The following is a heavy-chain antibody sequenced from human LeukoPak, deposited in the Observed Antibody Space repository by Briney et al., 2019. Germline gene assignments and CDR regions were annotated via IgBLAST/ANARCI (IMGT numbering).Heavy chain of an antibody. CDR3: ARDLSSGYYSFDY. CDR1: GFTFDDYG. D-gene: IGHD3-22*01. Sequence: SGGSLRLSCAASGFTFDDYGMSWVRQAPWMGLEWVSSINWNGGSTGYADSVKGRFTFSRDNAKNSLYLQMDSLRAEDTALYYCARDLSSGYYSFDYWGQGTLVTVSS. J-gene: IGHJ4*02. CDR2: INWNGGST. V-gene: IGHV3-20*04.